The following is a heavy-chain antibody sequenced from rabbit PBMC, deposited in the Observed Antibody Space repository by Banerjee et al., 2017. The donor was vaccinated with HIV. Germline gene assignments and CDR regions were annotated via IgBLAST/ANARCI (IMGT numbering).Heavy chain of an antibody. CDR1: GFDVSSYYK. J-gene: IGHJ4*01. CDR2: IYAGKGRT. Sequence: QEQLVESGGGLVQPGGSLKLSCKASGFDVSSYYKSCVRQAPGRGLEWIGTIYAGKGRTYYASWAKGRFTISKTSSTTVTLQMTSLTAADTAAYFCARASVSSSGYYDYFNLWGQGTLVTVS. V-gene: IGHV1S45*01. D-gene: IGHD1-1*01. CDR3: ARASVSSSGYYDYFNL.